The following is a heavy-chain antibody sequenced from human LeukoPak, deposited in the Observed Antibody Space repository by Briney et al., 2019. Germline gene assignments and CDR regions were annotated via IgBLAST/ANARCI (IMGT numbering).Heavy chain of an antibody. Sequence: GGSLRLSCAASGFTFISYAMHWVRQAPGKGLAWVAVISYDGSNKYYADSVKGRFTISRDNSKNTLYLQMKSLRHEDTAVYYCASVEGVTDYLDRWGQGALVTVSS. CDR2: ISYDGSNK. CDR1: GFTFISYA. D-gene: IGHD3-16*01. V-gene: IGHV3-30*03. CDR3: ASVEGVTDYLDR. J-gene: IGHJ4*02.